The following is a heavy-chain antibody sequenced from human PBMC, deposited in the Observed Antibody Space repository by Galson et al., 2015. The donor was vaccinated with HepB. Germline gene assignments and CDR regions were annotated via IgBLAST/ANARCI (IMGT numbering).Heavy chain of an antibody. CDR3: ARGTTVTDPFDY. CDR1: GFTFSSYG. D-gene: IGHD4-17*01. V-gene: IGHV3-33*01. CDR2: IWYDGSNK. J-gene: IGHJ4*02. Sequence: SLRLSCAASGFTFSSYGMHWVRQAPGKGLEWVAVIWYDGSNKYYADSVKGRFTISRDNSKNTLYLQMNSLRAEDTAVYYCARGTTVTDPFDYWGQGTLVTVSS.